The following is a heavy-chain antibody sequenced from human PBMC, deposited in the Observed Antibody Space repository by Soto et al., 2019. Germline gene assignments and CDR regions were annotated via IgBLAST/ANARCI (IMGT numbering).Heavy chain of an antibody. D-gene: IGHD6-19*01. CDR3: ARAGIAVAGTYAFGI. CDR1: GFTFSSYD. J-gene: IGHJ3*02. CDR2: IGTAGDP. V-gene: IGHV3-13*05. Sequence: LRLSCAASGFTFSSYDMHWVRQATGKGLEWVSAIGTAGDPYYPGSVKGRFTISRENAKNSLYLQMNSLRAGDTAVYYCARAGIAVAGTYAFGIWGQGTMVTVSS.